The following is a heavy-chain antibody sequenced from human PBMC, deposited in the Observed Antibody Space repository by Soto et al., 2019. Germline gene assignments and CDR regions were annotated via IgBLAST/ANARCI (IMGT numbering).Heavy chain of an antibody. CDR3: ARARLGYHYDSSGYPLGYFDY. D-gene: IGHD3-22*01. CDR1: GYTFTSYG. Sequence: ASVKVSCKASGYTFTSYGISWVRQAPGQGLEWMGWISAYNGNTNYAQKLQGRVTMTTDTSTSTAYMELRSLRSDDTAVYYCARARLGYHYDSSGYPLGYFDYWGQGTLVTVSS. J-gene: IGHJ4*02. V-gene: IGHV1-18*04. CDR2: ISAYNGNT.